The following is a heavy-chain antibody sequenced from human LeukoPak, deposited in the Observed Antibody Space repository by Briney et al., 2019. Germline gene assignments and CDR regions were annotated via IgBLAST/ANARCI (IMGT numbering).Heavy chain of an antibody. CDR1: GYTFTGYY. D-gene: IGHD3-22*01. Sequence: ASVKVSCKASGYTFTGYYMHWVRQAPGQGLEWMGWINPNSGGTNYAQKFQGRVTMTRDTSISTAYMELSRLRSGDTAVYYCARLYYYDSSGSYYFDQWGQGTLVTVSS. CDR2: INPNSGGT. CDR3: ARLYYYDSSGSYYFDQ. V-gene: IGHV1-2*02. J-gene: IGHJ4*02.